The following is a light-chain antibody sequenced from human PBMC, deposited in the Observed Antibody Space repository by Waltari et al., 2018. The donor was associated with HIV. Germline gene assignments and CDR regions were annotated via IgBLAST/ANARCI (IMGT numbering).Light chain of an antibody. V-gene: IGLV1-40*01. CDR1: SSNIGAPYD. CDR2: GNS. J-gene: IGLJ3*02. CDR3: QSYDSSLSGWV. Sequence: QSVLTQPPSVSGAPGQRVTISCPGSSSNIGAPYDCHWYHQLPGSAPKLLIYGNSNRPSGVPDRFSGSKSGTSASLAITELQAEDEADYYCQSYDSSLSGWVFGGGTKLTVL.